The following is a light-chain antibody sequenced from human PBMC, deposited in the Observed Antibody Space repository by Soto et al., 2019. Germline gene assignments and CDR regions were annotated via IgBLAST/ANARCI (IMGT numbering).Light chain of an antibody. CDR1: SSNIGSNT. Sequence: QSVLTQPPSASGTPGQRVTISASGSSSNIGSNTVSWYQQVPGTAPKLLIYDNDERPSGVPGRFSGSKSGTPASLAISGLQSEDEADYYCATWDDSRNGYVFGPGTKVTVL. V-gene: IGLV1-44*01. CDR3: ATWDDSRNGYV. J-gene: IGLJ1*01. CDR2: DND.